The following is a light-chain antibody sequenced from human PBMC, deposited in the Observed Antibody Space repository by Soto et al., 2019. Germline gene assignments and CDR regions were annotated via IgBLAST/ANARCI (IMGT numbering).Light chain of an antibody. CDR2: AAS. V-gene: IGKV1-39*01. Sequence: DIQMTQSPSSLSSSVGDIFTITCGASQSISSYLNWYQQKPGKAPKLLIYAASSLQSGVPSRFSGSGSGTDFTLTISSLQPEDFATYYCQQSYSTAITFGQGTRLEIK. CDR3: QQSYSTAIT. CDR1: QSISSY. J-gene: IGKJ5*01.